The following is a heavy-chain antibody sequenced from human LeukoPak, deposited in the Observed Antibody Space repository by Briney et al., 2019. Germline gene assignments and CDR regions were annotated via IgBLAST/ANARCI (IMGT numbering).Heavy chain of an antibody. J-gene: IGHJ4*02. V-gene: IGHV4-59*01. CDR1: GDSISTYY. CDR2: IYYSGST. CDR3: ARVGSGCFDY. Sequence: SETLSLTCTVSGDSISTYYWSWIWQSPGKGLEWIGYIYYSGSTNYNPSLKSRLTISVDTSKNQFSLRLSSVTAADTAVYSGARVGSGCFDYWGQGTLVTVSS. D-gene: IGHD3-10*01.